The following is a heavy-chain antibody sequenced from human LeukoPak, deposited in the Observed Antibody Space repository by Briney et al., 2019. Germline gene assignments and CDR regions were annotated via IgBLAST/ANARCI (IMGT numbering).Heavy chain of an antibody. J-gene: IGHJ4*02. CDR3: ARDKHRALDY. V-gene: IGHV4-30-2*01. D-gene: IGHD2-21*01. CDR1: GGSISSGGYS. CDR2: IYHSGST. Sequence: PSETLSLTCAVSGGSISSGGYSWSWIRQPPGKGLEWIGYIYHSGSTYYNPSLKSRVTISVDRSKNQFSLKLSSVTAADTAVYYCARDKHRALDYWSQGALVTVSS.